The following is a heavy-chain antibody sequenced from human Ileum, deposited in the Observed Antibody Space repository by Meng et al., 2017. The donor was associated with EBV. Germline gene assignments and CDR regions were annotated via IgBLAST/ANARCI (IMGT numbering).Heavy chain of an antibody. CDR2: TYRRSRWYY. J-gene: IGHJ5*02. CDR1: GDSVSSDKTA. CDR3: ATSRIAKFDR. V-gene: IGHV6-1*02. Sequence: QLRLQESGPGLVQPSHVLSLSWVISGDSVSSDKTAWNWIRQSPSRGLEWLGRTYRRSRWYYDYALSVKSRINISPDTSKNQVSLQLNSVTDEDTGIYYCATSRIAKFDRWGQGTLVTVSS.